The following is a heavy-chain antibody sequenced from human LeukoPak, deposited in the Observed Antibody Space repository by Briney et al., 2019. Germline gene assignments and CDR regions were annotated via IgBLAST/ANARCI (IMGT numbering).Heavy chain of an antibody. CDR2: IIGSGYST. V-gene: IGHV3-23*01. CDR1: GFTFSSYG. D-gene: IGHD3-22*01. J-gene: IGHJ5*02. Sequence: PGGSLRLSCAASGFTFSSYGMSWVRQAPGKGLQWVSVIIGSGYSTYYADSVKGRFTISRDNSRNTLYLQINSLRAEDTAVYYCARWYYYETSGLYYGSFDNWGQGTPVTVSS. CDR3: ARWYYYETSGLYYGSFDN.